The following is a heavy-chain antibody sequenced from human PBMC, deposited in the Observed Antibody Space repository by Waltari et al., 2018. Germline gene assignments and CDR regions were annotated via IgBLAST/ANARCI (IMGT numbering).Heavy chain of an antibody. CDR2: IKQDGSDT. J-gene: IGHJ4*02. Sequence: EVQLVESGGGLVQPGGSLRLSCVASGFQFNTFWMSWVRQAPGKGLEWVTDIKQDGSDTYYADSVKGRFTVSRDNAKNSLYLQMNSLRVEDTAVYYCARDWEGDRPNFDYWGQGTLVTVSS. V-gene: IGHV3-7*04. D-gene: IGHD1-26*01. CDR1: GFQFNTFW. CDR3: ARDWEGDRPNFDY.